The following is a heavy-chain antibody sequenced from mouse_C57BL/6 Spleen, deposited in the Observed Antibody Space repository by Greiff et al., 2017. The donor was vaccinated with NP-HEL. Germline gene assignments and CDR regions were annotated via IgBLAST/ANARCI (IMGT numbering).Heavy chain of an antibody. J-gene: IGHJ2*01. Sequence: QVQLKQPGAELVRPGSSVKLSCKASGYTFTSYWMHWVKQRPIQGLEWIGNIDPSDSETHYNQKFKDKATLTVDKSSSTAYMQRSSLTSEDSAVYYCARCIYYDYDDYYFDYWGQGTTLTVSS. D-gene: IGHD2-4*01. CDR3: ARCIYYDYDDYYFDY. CDR2: IDPSDSET. V-gene: IGHV1-52*01. CDR1: GYTFTSYW.